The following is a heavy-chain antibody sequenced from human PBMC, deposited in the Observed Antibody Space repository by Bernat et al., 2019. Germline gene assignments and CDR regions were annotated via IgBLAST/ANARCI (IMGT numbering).Heavy chain of an antibody. CDR1: GFTFSSYW. V-gene: IGHV3-7*01. CDR3: ARGPNKRHRVKIAAAVRHYFDY. D-gene: IGHD6-13*01. CDR2: IKQDGSEK. Sequence: EVQLVESGGGLVQPGGSLRLSCAASGFTFSSYWMSWVRQAPGKGLEWVANIKQDGSEKYYGDYVKGRFTSSRDNAKNSLYLQMNSLRAEDTAVYYCARGPNKRHRVKIAAAVRHYFDYWGQGTLVTVSS. J-gene: IGHJ4*02.